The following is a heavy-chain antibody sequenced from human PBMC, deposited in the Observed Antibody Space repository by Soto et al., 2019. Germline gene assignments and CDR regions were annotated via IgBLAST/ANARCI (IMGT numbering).Heavy chain of an antibody. CDR2: IYSGGST. Sequence: GGSLRLSCAASGFTVSSNYMSWVRQAPGKGLEWVSVIYSGGSTYYADSVKGRFTISRDNSKNTLYLQMNSLRAEDTAVYYCARDKGSGSYYNAFDIWGQGTMVTVS. CDR1: GFTVSSNY. D-gene: IGHD3-10*01. J-gene: IGHJ3*02. CDR3: ARDKGSGSYYNAFDI. V-gene: IGHV3-53*01.